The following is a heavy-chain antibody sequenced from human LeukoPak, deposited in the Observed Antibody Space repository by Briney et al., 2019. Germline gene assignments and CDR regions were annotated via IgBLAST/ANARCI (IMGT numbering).Heavy chain of an antibody. V-gene: IGHV1-2*06. CDR1: GYTFTGYL. Sequence: ASVKVSCKASGYTFTGYLIHWVRQAPGQGLEWMGRISPNNGGTNYAQKFQGRVTMTSDTSISTAHVELSSLRSDDTALYYCARQGIAAAVDYWGQGTLVTVSS. CDR3: ARQGIAAAVDY. J-gene: IGHJ4*02. D-gene: IGHD6-13*01. CDR2: ISPNNGGT.